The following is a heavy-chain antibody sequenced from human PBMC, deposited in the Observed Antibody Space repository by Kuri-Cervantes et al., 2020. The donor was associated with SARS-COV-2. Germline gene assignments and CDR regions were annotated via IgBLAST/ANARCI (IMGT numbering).Heavy chain of an antibody. J-gene: IGHJ5*02. V-gene: IGHV3-33*01. CDR1: GFTFSNYG. D-gene: IGHD1-26*01. Sequence: GGSLRLSCAASGFTFSNYGMHWVRQAPGKGLEWVAAIWDDGSKKYYADSVKGRFTISRDNSKNTLYLQMNSLRAEDTAVYYCARAFGGSYFNWFDPWGQGTLVTVSS. CDR2: IWDDGSKK. CDR3: ARAFGGSYFNWFDP.